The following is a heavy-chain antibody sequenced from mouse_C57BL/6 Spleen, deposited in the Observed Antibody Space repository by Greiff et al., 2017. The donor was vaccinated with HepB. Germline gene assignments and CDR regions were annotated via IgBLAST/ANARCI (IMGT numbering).Heavy chain of an antibody. CDR3: TRRGYSYFDY. CDR2: IDPETGGT. CDR1: GYTFTDYE. Sequence: VQLQQSGAELVRPGASVTLSCKASGYTFTDYEMHWVKQTPVHGLEWIGAIDPETGGTAYNQKFKGKAILTADKSSSTAYIELRSLTSEDSAVYYCTRRGYSYFDYWGQGTTLTVSS. J-gene: IGHJ2*01. D-gene: IGHD2-3*01. V-gene: IGHV1-15*01.